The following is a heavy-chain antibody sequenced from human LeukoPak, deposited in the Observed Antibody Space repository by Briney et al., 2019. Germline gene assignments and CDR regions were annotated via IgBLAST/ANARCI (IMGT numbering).Heavy chain of an antibody. V-gene: IGHV4-59*01. CDR1: GGSISSYY. CDR2: IYYSGST. Sequence: SETLSLTCTVSGGSISSYYWSWIRQPPGKGLEWIGYIYYSGSTNYNPSLKSRVTISVDTSKNQFSLKLSSVTAADTAAYYCAGTQQVVAATGFDYWGQGTLVTVSS. D-gene: IGHD2-15*01. CDR3: AGTQQVVAATGFDY. J-gene: IGHJ4*02.